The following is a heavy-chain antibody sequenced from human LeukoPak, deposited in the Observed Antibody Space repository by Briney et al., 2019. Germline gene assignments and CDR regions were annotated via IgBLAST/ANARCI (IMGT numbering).Heavy chain of an antibody. D-gene: IGHD3-22*01. CDR2: ISSSSSYI. J-gene: IGHJ4*02. CDR1: GFTFRSYS. Sequence: PGGSLRLSCAASGFTFRSYSMNWVRQAPGKGLEWVSSISSSSSYIYYADSVKGRFTISRDNAKNSLYLQMNSLRAEDTAVYYCARTTDYYDSSFDYWGQGTLVTVSS. V-gene: IGHV3-21*01. CDR3: ARTTDYYDSSFDY.